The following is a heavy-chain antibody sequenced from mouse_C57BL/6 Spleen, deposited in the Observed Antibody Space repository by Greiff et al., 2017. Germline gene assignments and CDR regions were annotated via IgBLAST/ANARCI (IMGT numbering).Heavy chain of an antibody. J-gene: IGHJ1*03. Sequence: EVHLVESGGGLVQPGGSLSLSCAASGFTFTDYYMSWVRQPPGKALEWMGFIRNKANGYTTEYSASVKGRFTISRDNSQSILYLQMTALRAEDSATYDCARLDGSSLYWYFGVWGTGTTVTVSS. CDR1: GFTFTDYY. D-gene: IGHD1-1*01. V-gene: IGHV7-3*01. CDR2: IRNKANGYTT. CDR3: ARLDGSSLYWYFGV.